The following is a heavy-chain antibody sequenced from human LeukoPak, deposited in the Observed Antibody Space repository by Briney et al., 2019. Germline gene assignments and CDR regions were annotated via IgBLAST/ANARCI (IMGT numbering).Heavy chain of an antibody. J-gene: IGHJ5*02. CDR2: IIPIFGTA. V-gene: IGHV1-69*06. Sequence: GASVKVSCKASGGTFSSYAISWVRQAPGQGLEWMGGIIPIFGTANYAQKFQGRVTITADKSTSTAYMELSSLRSEDTAVYYCASGRSSSWYASTVYNWFDPWGQGTLVTVSS. CDR1: GGTFSSYA. CDR3: ASGRSSSWYASTVYNWFDP. D-gene: IGHD6-13*01.